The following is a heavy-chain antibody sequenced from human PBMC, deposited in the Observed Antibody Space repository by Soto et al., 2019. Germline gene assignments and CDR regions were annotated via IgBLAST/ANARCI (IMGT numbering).Heavy chain of an antibody. Sequence: SETLSLTCSVSDDSINSDKYYWGWIRQPPGKGLEWIGSIYYRGNANYNPSLKSRVTISVDTSKSQFSLKLSSVTAADTAVYYCARHENIVATTDYYYYMDVWGKGTTVTVSS. CDR3: ARHENIVATTDYYYYMDV. J-gene: IGHJ6*03. V-gene: IGHV4-39*01. CDR1: DDSINSDKYY. D-gene: IGHD5-12*01. CDR2: IYYRGNA.